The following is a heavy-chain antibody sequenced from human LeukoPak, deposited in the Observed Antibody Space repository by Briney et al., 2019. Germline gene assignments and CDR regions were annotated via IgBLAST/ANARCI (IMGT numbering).Heavy chain of an antibody. J-gene: IGHJ4*02. CDR3: AREIGDYYDRSGYRTYYFDY. CDR2: IYTSGST. D-gene: IGHD3-22*01. Sequence: SETLSLTCTASGVSISSYYWSWIRQPAGKGLEWIGRIYTSGSTNYNPSLKSRVTMSVDTSKNQISLKLSSVTAADTAVYYCAREIGDYYDRSGYRTYYFDYWGQGTLVTVSS. CDR1: GVSISSYY. V-gene: IGHV4-4*07.